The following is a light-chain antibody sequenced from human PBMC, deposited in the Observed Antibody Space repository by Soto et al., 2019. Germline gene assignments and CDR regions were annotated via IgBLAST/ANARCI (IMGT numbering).Light chain of an antibody. Sequence: IVMTQSPVTLSVSPGEIAALACRASKSISSNLAWYQQQPGQAPRILIYDASTRANGIPARFSGSGSGAAVTLTIISLQSEDFAVYYCQQYNNWSWTFGQGTKVDIK. J-gene: IGKJ1*01. CDR1: KSISSN. CDR2: DAS. V-gene: IGKV3-15*01. CDR3: QQYNNWSWT.